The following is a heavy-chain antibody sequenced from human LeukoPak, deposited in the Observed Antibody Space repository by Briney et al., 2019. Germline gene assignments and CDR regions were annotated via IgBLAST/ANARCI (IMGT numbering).Heavy chain of an antibody. CDR3: AKTRYDILTWAFFDY. J-gene: IGHJ4*02. V-gene: IGHV4-39*01. Sequence: SETLSLTCTVSGGSISSSSYYRGWIRQPPGKGLEWIGSIYYSGSTYYNPSLKSRVTISVDTSKNQFSLKLSSVTAADTAVYYCAKTRYDILTWAFFDYWGQGTLVTVSS. D-gene: IGHD3-9*01. CDR2: IYYSGST. CDR1: GGSISSSSYY.